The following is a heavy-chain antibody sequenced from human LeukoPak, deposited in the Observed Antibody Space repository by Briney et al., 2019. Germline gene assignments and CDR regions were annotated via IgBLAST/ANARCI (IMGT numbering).Heavy chain of an antibody. CDR3: AKDWITMVRGVILPGLDH. V-gene: IGHV3-30*18. Sequence: GGSLRLSCAASGFTFSSYGMHWVRQAPGKGLDWVAVISYDGSDEYYADSVKGRFTISRDNSKNTLYLQMSSLRAEDTAVYYCAKDWITMVRGVILPGLDHWGQGTLVTVSS. CDR2: ISYDGSDE. CDR1: GFTFSSYG. J-gene: IGHJ4*02. D-gene: IGHD3-10*01.